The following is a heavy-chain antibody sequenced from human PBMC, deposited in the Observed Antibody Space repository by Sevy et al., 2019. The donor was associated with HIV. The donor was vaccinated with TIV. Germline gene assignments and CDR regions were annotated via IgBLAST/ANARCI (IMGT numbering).Heavy chain of an antibody. CDR1: GGTFSSYG. V-gene: IGHV1-69*13. CDR3: ARGGGLSPHHWLDP. CDR2: IITIFGSA. Sequence: ASVKVSCKASGGTFSSYGITWVRQAPGQGLEWMGEIITIFGSANYGQTFQGRVTMTADQSTSTAYMELGSLRSDDTAVYYCARGGGLSPHHWLDPWGQGTLVTVSS. J-gene: IGHJ5*02. D-gene: IGHD3-16*01.